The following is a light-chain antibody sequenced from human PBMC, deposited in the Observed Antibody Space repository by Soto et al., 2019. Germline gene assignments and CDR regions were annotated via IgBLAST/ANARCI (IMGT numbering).Light chain of an antibody. Sequence: EIVMTQSPATLSVSPGERATLSCRASQSVCSNLAWYQQKPGQAPRLLIYGASTRATGIPARFSGSGSGTEFTLNISSLQSEDFAIYFCKQYNNWPPDRTFGQGTKVDIK. CDR2: GAS. V-gene: IGKV3-15*01. J-gene: IGKJ1*01. CDR1: QSVCSN. CDR3: KQYNNWPPDRT.